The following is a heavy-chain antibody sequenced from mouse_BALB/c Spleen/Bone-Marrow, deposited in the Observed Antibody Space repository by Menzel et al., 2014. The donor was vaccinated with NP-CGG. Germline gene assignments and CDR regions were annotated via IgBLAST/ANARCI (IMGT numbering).Heavy chain of an antibody. CDR1: GFSLTNYG. V-gene: IGHV2-9*02. Sequence: QVQLKESGSGLVAPSQSLCITCTVSGFSLTNYGIHWLRQPPGQGLEWLGVIWAGGSTNYNSALMSRLSINKDNSKRQVFLKMNSLKTDDTAMNYWVTAQGYSGTHLFVYWGRG. D-gene: IGHD2-1*01. CDR2: IWAGGST. CDR3: VTAQGYSGTHLFVY. J-gene: IGHJ3*01.